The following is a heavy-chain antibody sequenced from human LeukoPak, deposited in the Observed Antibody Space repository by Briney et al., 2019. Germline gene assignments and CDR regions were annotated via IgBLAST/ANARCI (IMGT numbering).Heavy chain of an antibody. CDR3: ARVWQYSRSSGAFDI. CDR2: INPNSGGT. D-gene: IGHD6-6*01. Sequence: ASEKVSCKASGYSFTGYYMHWVRQAPAQGLEWMGWINPNSGGTNYAQNFQGRVTMTRDTSISTAYMELSRLRSDDTALYYCARVWQYSRSSGAFDIWGQGTMVIVPS. V-gene: IGHV1-2*02. CDR1: GYSFTGYY. J-gene: IGHJ3*02.